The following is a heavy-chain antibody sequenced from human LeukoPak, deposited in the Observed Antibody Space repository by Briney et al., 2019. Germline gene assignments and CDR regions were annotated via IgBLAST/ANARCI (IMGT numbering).Heavy chain of an antibody. CDR3: ANRYCSGGSCYHFDY. D-gene: IGHD2-15*01. J-gene: IGHJ4*02. Sequence: PGGSLRLSCAASGFTFSSYAMSWVRQAPGKGLEWVSPISGSGGSTYYADSVKGRFTISRDNSKNTLYLQMNSLRAEDTAVYYCANRYCSGGSCYHFDYWGQGTLVTVSS. V-gene: IGHV3-23*01. CDR2: ISGSGGST. CDR1: GFTFSSYA.